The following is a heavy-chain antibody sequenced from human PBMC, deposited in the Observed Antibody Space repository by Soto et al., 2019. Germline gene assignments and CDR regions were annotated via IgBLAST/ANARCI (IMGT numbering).Heavy chain of an antibody. V-gene: IGHV3-53*01. D-gene: IGHD3-3*01. CDR3: ARDFAYFDS. J-gene: IGHJ4*02. CDR2: IYSGGST. CDR1: GFSVSNSY. Sequence: GGSLRLSCVASGFSVSNSYMSWVRQAPGKGLEWVSVIYSGGSTYYADSVKGRFTISRDNSKNTVYLQVNSLRGEDTAVYYCARDFAYFDSWGQGTLVTVSS.